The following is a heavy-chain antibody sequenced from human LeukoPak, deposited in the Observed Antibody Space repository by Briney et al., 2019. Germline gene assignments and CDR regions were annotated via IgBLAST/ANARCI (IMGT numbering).Heavy chain of an antibody. V-gene: IGHV3-7*01. Sequence: GGSLRLSCAASGFTFSSYWMSWVRQAPGKGLEWVANIKQDGSEKYYVDSVKGRFTISRDNAKNSLYLQMSSLRAEDTAVYYCARDLQGWSPYGSGSPDNWFDPWGQGTLVTVSS. D-gene: IGHD3-10*01. J-gene: IGHJ5*02. CDR3: ARDLQGWSPYGSGSPDNWFDP. CDR2: IKQDGSEK. CDR1: GFTFSSYW.